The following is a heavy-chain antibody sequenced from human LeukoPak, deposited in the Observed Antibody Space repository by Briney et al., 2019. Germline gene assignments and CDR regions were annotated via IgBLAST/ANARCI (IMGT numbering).Heavy chain of an antibody. V-gene: IGHV3-23*01. CDR3: AKESPKWELLSLSY. Sequence: GGSLTLSCAASGFTFSSYAMSWIRQAPGKGLEWVSDISGSGGSTYYADSVKGRFTISRDNSKNTLYLQMNSLRAEDTAVYYCAKESPKWELLSLSYWGQGTLVTVSS. CDR2: ISGSGGST. D-gene: IGHD1-26*01. J-gene: IGHJ4*02. CDR1: GFTFSSYA.